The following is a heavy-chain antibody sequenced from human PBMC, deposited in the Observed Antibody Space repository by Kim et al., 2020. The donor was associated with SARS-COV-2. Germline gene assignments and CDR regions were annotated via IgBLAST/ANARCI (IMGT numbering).Heavy chain of an antibody. Sequence: GGSLRLSCAASGFTFSSYAMHWVRQAPGKGLEWVAVISYDGSNKYYADSVKGRFTISRDNSKNTLYLQMNSLRAEDTAVYYCARTFRVATRGGRYYGMD. CDR1: GFTFSSYA. CDR3: ARTFRVATRGGRYYGMD. CDR2: ISYDGSNK. V-gene: IGHV3-30*04. J-gene: IGHJ6*01. D-gene: IGHD5-12*01.